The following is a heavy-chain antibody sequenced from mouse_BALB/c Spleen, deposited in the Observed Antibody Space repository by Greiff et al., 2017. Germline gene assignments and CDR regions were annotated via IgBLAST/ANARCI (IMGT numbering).Heavy chain of an antibody. J-gene: IGHJ1*01. D-gene: IGHD4-1*01. CDR1: GYSITSGYY. CDR3: AKLTGTSDFYV. CDR2: ISYDGSN. Sequence: VQLKESGPGLVKPSQSLSLTCSVTGYSITSGYYWNWIRQFPGNKLEWMGYISYDGSNNYNPSLKNRISITRDTSKNQFFLKLNSVTTEDTATYYCAKLTGTSDFYVWGAGTTVTVSS. V-gene: IGHV3-6*02.